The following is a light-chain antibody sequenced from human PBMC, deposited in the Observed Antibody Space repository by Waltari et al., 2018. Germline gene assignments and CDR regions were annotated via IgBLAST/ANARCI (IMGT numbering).Light chain of an antibody. CDR1: QPTICW. Sequence: DTQMIQSPSTLSASIGDRVTITCRASQPTICWMAWYQQKPGQAPRLLIYWATALETGVPSRFSGTGSGTEFTFTINGLQPDDSATYFCQQYDSFWSFGQGTKVEVK. V-gene: IGKV1-5*03. J-gene: IGKJ1*01. CDR2: WAT. CDR3: QQYDSFWS.